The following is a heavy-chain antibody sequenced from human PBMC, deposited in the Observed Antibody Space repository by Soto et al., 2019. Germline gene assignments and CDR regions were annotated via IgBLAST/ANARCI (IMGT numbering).Heavy chain of an antibody. CDR3: ARKLDRDHWFDP. Sequence: APVKVSCKVSGYTFTSYGISWVRQAPGQGLEWMGWISAYNGNTNYAQKLQGRVTMTTDTSTSTAYMELRSLRPDDTAVYYCARKLDRDHWFDPWGQGTLVTVSS. D-gene: IGHD1-1*01. CDR1: GYTFTSYG. CDR2: ISAYNGNT. V-gene: IGHV1-18*01. J-gene: IGHJ5*02.